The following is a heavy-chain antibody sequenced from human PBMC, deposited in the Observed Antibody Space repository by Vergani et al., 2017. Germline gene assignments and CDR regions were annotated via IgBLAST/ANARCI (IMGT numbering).Heavy chain of an antibody. CDR2: ISGSGGST. D-gene: IGHD6-13*01. V-gene: IGHV3-23*01. J-gene: IGHJ6*02. Sequence: EVQLLESGGGLVQPGGSLRLSCAASGFTFSSYAMSWVRQAPGKGLEWVSAISGSGGSTYYADSVKGRFTISRDNSTNTLYLQMNSLRAEDTSLYYCAKDISFGSSWYDSLYYYYGMDVWGQGTTVTVSS. CDR1: GFTFSSYA. CDR3: AKDISFGSSWYDSLYYYYGMDV.